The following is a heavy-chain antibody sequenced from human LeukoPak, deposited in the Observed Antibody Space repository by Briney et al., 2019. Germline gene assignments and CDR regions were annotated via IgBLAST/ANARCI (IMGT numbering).Heavy chain of an antibody. CDR2: ISGNSGYT. CDR3: ARDYSGGYSGY. Sequence: PGGSLRLSCAASGFSFSDNYMSWVRQAPGKGLEWISYISGNSGYTKYADSVKGRFTISRDNAKNTLYLQMSSLRAEDTAMYYCARDYSGGYSGYWGQGTLVTVSS. D-gene: IGHD2-21*02. J-gene: IGHJ4*02. V-gene: IGHV3-11*06. CDR1: GFSFSDNY.